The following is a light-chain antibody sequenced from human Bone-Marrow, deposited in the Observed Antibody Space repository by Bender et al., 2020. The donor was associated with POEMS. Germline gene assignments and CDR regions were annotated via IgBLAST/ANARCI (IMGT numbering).Light chain of an antibody. Sequence: SYGLTQPPSVSVSPGHTANITCSGDQLGDQYASWYQLKPGQSPVLVIYEDNKRPSGVPARFSDSKSGSSASLAISELQSEDEALYYCSAWDDSLSGWVFGGGTKLTVL. V-gene: IGLV3-1*01. CDR1: QLGDQY. CDR3: SAWDDSLSGWV. CDR2: EDN. J-gene: IGLJ3*02.